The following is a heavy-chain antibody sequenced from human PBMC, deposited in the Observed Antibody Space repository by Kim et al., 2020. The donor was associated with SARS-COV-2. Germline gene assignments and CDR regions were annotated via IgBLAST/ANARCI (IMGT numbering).Heavy chain of an antibody. V-gene: IGHV1-46*01. D-gene: IGHD6-19*01. Sequence: ASVKVSCKASGYTFTSYYMHWVRQAPGQGLEWMGIINPSGGSTSYAQKFQGRVTMTRDTSTSTVYMELSSLRSEDTAVYYCASLVFAVAGTVDAFDIWGQGTMVTVSS. J-gene: IGHJ3*02. CDR2: INPSGGST. CDR1: GYTFTSYY. CDR3: ASLVFAVAGTVDAFDI.